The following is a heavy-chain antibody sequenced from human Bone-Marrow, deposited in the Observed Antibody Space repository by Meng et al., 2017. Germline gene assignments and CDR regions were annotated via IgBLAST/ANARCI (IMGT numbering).Heavy chain of an antibody. D-gene: IGHD2-8*01. CDR1: GGPISSSNW. CDR2: IYHSGST. CDR3: ARVADCTNGVCYSTYYFDY. Sequence: QVQLQESGPGLVKPSGTLSLTCAVSGGPISSSNWWSWVRQPPGKGLEWIGEIYHSGSTNYNPSLKSRVAISVDKSKNQFSLKLSSVTAADTAVYYCARVADCTNGVCYSTYYFDYWGQGTLVTVSS. V-gene: IGHV4-4*02. J-gene: IGHJ4*02.